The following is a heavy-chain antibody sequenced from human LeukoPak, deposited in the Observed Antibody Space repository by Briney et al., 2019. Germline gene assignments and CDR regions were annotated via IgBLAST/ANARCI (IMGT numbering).Heavy chain of an antibody. CDR1: GGSISSYY. CDR2: IYYSGST. D-gene: IGHD3-22*01. CDR3: AVGVVARRLFDY. J-gene: IGHJ4*02. V-gene: IGHV4-59*12. Sequence: PSETLSLTCTVSGGSISSYYWSWIRQPPGKGLEWIGYIYYSGSTNYNPSLKSRVTISVDTSKNQFSLKLSSVTAADTAVYYCAVGVVARRLFDYWGQGTLVTVSS.